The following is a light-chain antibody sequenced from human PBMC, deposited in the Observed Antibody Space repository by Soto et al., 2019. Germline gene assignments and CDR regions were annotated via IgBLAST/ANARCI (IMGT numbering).Light chain of an antibody. J-gene: IGKJ2*01. Sequence: DIQMTQSPSTLSASVGDRVTITCRASQSISSWLAWYQQKPGKAPKLLIYTASSLESRVPSRFSGSGAGTEFTLPISSLQPDDFAAYYCQEYNSHSTYTFGQGTKLEIK. CDR3: QEYNSHSTYT. CDR1: QSISSW. V-gene: IGKV1-5*03. CDR2: TAS.